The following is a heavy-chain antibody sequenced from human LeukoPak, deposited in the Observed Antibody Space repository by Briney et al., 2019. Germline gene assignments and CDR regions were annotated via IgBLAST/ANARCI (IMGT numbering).Heavy chain of an antibody. D-gene: IGHD6-13*01. CDR2: IKSKTDGGTT. V-gene: IGHV3-15*01. J-gene: IGHJ4*02. CDR3: TTELAAAGNFDY. CDR1: GFTFSNAW. Sequence: GGSLRLSCAASGFTFSNAWMSWVRQAPGKGLEWVGRIKSKTDGGTTDYAAPVKGRFTISRDDSKNTLYLQMNGLRTEDTAVYYCTTELAAAGNFDYWGQGTLVTVSS.